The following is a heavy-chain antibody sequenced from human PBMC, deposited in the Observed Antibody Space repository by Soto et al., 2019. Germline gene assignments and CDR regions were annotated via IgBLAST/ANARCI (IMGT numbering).Heavy chain of an antibody. CDR1: GFTFSSFA. CDR3: ATPTSSPYLAY. V-gene: IGHV3-30-3*01. CDR2: VSYDGNNK. Sequence: QVRLVESGGGVVQPGRSLRLSCAASGFTFSSFALHGVRQAPGKGLDWVALVSYDGNNKFYADSVKGRFTISRDNSKKTLHLQMNGLRPEDTAVYYCATPTSSPYLAYWGQGTLVTVSS. D-gene: IGHD2-2*01. J-gene: IGHJ4*02.